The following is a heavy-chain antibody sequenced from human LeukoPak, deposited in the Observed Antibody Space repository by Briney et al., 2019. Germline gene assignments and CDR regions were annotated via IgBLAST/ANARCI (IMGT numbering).Heavy chain of an antibody. CDR2: IYYSGST. CDR3: ARSVEGYCSGGSCYSYYYYMDV. V-gene: IGHV4-59*01. CDR1: GGSISSYY. J-gene: IGHJ6*03. Sequence: ASETLSLTCTVSGGSISSYYWSWLRQPPGKGLEWIGYIYYSGSTNYNPSLKSRVTISVDTSKNQFSLKLSSVTAADTAVCYCARSVEGYCSGGSCYSYYYYMDVWGQGTMVTVSS. D-gene: IGHD2-15*01.